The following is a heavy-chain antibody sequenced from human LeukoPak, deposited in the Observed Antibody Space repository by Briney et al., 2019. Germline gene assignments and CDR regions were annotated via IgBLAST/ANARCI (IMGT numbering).Heavy chain of an antibody. CDR1: GFXFSSYA. CDR2: ISGRGGNT. Sequence: GGSLRLSCAASGFXFSSYAISWVRHAPGKGLEWVSGISGRGGNTYYADSVKGRYTIHRDNSKNTLYLQMNSLRAEDTAVYYCAKDRNGNYPYYFDYWGQGTLVTVSS. V-gene: IGHV3-23*01. J-gene: IGHJ4*02. D-gene: IGHD1-7*01. CDR3: AKDRNGNYPYYFDY.